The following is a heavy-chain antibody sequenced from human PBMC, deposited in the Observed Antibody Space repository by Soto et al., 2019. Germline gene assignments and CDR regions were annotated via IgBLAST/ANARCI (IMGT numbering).Heavy chain of an antibody. CDR1: GGSISSGGYS. V-gene: IGHV4-30-2*01. CDR2: IYHSGSP. J-gene: IGHJ6*02. D-gene: IGHD5-18*01. CDR3: ARPLYSYGPMDV. Sequence: SETLSLTCAVSGGSISSGGYSWSWIRQPKGKGLEWIGYIYHSGSPYYNPSLKSRVTISVDRSKNQFSLKLSSVTAADTAVYYCARPLYSYGPMDVWGQGTTVTVSS.